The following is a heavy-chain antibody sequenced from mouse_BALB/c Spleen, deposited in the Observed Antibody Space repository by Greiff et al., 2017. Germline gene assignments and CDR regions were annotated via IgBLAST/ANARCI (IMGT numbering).Heavy chain of an antibody. CDR2: ISSGGSYT. Sequence: KLMESGGDLVKPGGSLKLSCAASGFTFSSYGMSWVRQTPDKRLEWVATISSGGSYTYYPDSVKGRFTISRDNAKNTLYLQMSSLKSEDTAMYYCARLDYYGSSYCDYWGQGTTLTVSS. V-gene: IGHV5-6*02. CDR3: ARLDYYGSSYCDY. D-gene: IGHD1-1*01. CDR1: GFTFSSYG. J-gene: IGHJ2*01.